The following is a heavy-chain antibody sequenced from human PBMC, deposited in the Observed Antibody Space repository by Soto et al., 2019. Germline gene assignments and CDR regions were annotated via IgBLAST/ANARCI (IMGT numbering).Heavy chain of an antibody. CDR1: GFSLSSYW. CDR3: AREKAVAGTIFDY. D-gene: IGHD6-19*01. Sequence: EVQLVESGGGSVQPGGSLRLSCAVSGFSLSSYWMHWVRQAPGKGPVWVSRIQSDGSSTNYADSVKGRFTISRDNAKNTLELQMDSLRVEDTAVYYCAREKAVAGTIFDYWGQGTLVTVSS. CDR2: IQSDGSST. V-gene: IGHV3-74*01. J-gene: IGHJ4*02.